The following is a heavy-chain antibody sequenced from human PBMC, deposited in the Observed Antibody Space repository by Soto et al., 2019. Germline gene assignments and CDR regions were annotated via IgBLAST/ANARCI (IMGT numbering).Heavy chain of an antibody. CDR2: SSNRDRST. Sequence: QVQLVESGGGLVKRGGSLRLSCAASGFIFSDYYMTWIRQAPGKGLEWLSCSSNRDRSTYYADSVKDRFVVSKDNAKNLVYLQMNSLRAEDTAVYFCARAWKIEKFGVISMSKGLDVWGHGTTVTVSS. J-gene: IGHJ6*02. V-gene: IGHV3-11*01. CDR3: ARAWKIEKFGVISMSKGLDV. D-gene: IGHD3-3*01. CDR1: GFIFSDYY.